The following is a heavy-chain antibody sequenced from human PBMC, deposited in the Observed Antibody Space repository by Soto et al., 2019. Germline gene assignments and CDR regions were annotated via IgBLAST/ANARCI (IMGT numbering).Heavy chain of an antibody. J-gene: IGHJ5*02. CDR3: THGYMVRRVSNWSDP. CDR2: IYWDDDK. CDR1: GFSLSTSGVG. D-gene: IGHD3-10*01. Sequence: QITLKESGPTLVKPTQTLTLTCTFSGFSLSTSGVGVGWIRQPPGKALEWLALIYWDDDKRYSPSLKSRLTITKDASKDQVVLTMTNMDPVDTATYYCTHGYMVRRVSNWSDPWGQGALVTVSS. V-gene: IGHV2-5*02.